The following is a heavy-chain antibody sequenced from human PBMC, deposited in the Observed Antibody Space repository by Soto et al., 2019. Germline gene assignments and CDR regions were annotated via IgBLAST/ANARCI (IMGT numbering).Heavy chain of an antibody. V-gene: IGHV4-39*01. Sequence: QLQLQESGPGLVKPSETLSLTCTVSGGSISSSSYYWGWIRQPPGKGMEWIGSIYYSGSTYYNPSLKSRVTISVDTSKNQFSLKLSSVTAADTAVYYCARHQDDDVWSGYPDYWGQGTLVTVSS. J-gene: IGHJ4*02. CDR1: GGSISSSSYY. CDR3: ARHQDDDVWSGYPDY. CDR2: IYYSGST. D-gene: IGHD3-3*01.